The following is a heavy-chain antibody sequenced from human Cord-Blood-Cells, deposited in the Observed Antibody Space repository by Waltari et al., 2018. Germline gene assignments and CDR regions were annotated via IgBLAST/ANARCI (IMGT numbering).Heavy chain of an antibody. CDR2: INHSEST. V-gene: IGHV4-34*01. CDR1: VGCFSGYY. CDR3: ARGVTVTRNAFDI. D-gene: IGHD4-4*01. Sequence: QVQLQQWGAGLLKPSETLSLTCAVYVGCFSGYYWSWIRQPPGKGLEWIGEINHSESTNYNPSLKSRVTISVDTSKNQFSLKLSSVTAADTAVYYCARGVTVTRNAFDIWGQGTMVTVSS. J-gene: IGHJ3*02.